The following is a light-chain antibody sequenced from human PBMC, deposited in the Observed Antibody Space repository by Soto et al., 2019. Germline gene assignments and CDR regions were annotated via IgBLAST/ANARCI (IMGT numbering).Light chain of an antibody. CDR2: DAS. Sequence: EIEMTQSPSTLSASPGERVTISCRASQSVSSQLAWYQHKPGQAPSLLIYDASSRDSGISARFSGSASETEFTLTISSLQPEDFAAYYCQQYINGRTFGQGTKVDIK. CDR1: QSVSSQ. J-gene: IGKJ1*01. V-gene: IGKV3-15*01. CDR3: QQYINGRT.